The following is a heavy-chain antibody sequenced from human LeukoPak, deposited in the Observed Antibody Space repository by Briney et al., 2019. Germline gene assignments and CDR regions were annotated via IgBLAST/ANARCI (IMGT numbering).Heavy chain of an antibody. V-gene: IGHV3-23*01. CDR1: GFTFSSYA. CDR3: AKDLMSSSAPFDY. CDR2: ISGSGGST. D-gene: IGHD6-6*01. J-gene: IGHJ4*02. Sequence: PGGSLRLSXAASGFTFSSYAMSWVRQAPGRGLEWVSAISGSGGSTYYADSVKGRFTISRDNSKNTLYLQMNSLRAEDTAVYYCAKDLMSSSAPFDYWGQGTLVTVSS.